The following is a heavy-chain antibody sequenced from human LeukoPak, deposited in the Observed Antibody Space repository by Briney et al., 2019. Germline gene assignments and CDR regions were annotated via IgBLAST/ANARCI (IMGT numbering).Heavy chain of an antibody. CDR3: VCSSNWMSGVHDY. CDR2: ISSGGSSQ. Sequence: GGSLRLSCAASGFTFSSYSMNWVRQAPGKGLAWVSYISSGGSSQYYADSVKGRFTVSRDNARNSLFLRMNSLRAEDTGFYYCVCSSNWMSGVHDYWGQGTLVTVSS. J-gene: IGHJ4*02. V-gene: IGHV3-48*04. CDR1: GFTFSSYS. D-gene: IGHD1-1*01.